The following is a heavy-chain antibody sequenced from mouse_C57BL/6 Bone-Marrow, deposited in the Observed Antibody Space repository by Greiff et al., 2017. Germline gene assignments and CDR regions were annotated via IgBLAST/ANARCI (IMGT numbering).Heavy chain of an antibody. CDR1: GYTFTSYW. J-gene: IGHJ4*01. Sequence: VQLKQPGAELVMPGASVKLSCKASGYTFTSYWMHWVKQRPGQGLEWIGEIAPSDSYTNYNQKFKGKSTLTVDKSSSTAYMQLSSLTSEDSAVYYCARYDGYAMDYWGQGTSVTVSS. CDR2: IAPSDSYT. V-gene: IGHV1-69*01. D-gene: IGHD2-12*01. CDR3: ARYDGYAMDY.